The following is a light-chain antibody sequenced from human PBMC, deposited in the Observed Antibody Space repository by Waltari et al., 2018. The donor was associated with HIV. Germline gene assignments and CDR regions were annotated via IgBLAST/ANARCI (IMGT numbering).Light chain of an antibody. CDR2: GAS. CDR3: QQYISWPLT. Sequence: EIVMMQSPATLSVSPGERATLSCRASQFVSSNLVWYQQKPGQAPRLLIYGASTRAPGIQDRFSGSGSGTEFTLSISSLQSEDFAVYHCQQYISWPLTFGQGTRLEIK. CDR1: QFVSSN. J-gene: IGKJ5*01. V-gene: IGKV3D-15*01.